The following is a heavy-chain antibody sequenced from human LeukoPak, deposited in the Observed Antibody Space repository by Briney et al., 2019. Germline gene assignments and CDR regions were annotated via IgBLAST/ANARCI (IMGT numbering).Heavy chain of an antibody. CDR2: ISSSASTI. J-gene: IGHJ6*03. Sequence: GGSVRLSCAASGFTFSAHSMNWVRQAPGKGLEWVSYISSSASTIYYADSVKGRFTISRDSAKSSLYLQMNSLRAEDTAMYYCARASSSVGGYYFYYYMDVWGKCTTVTVSS. CDR3: ARASSSVGGYYFYYYMDV. D-gene: IGHD3-16*01. V-gene: IGHV3-48*01. CDR1: GFTFSAHS.